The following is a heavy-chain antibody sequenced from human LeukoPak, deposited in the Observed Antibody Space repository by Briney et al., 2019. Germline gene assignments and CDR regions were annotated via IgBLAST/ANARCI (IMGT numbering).Heavy chain of an antibody. CDR1: GGTFSSYA. Sequence: GASVKVSCKASGGTFSSYAISWVRQAPGQGLEWMGGIIPIFGTANYAQKFQGRVTITADESTSTAYMELSSLRSEDTAVYYCARRQVYSSGWFPKTGNYYYGMDVWGQGTTVTVSS. V-gene: IGHV1-69*13. J-gene: IGHJ6*02. D-gene: IGHD6-19*01. CDR3: ARRQVYSSGWFPKTGNYYYGMDV. CDR2: IIPIFGTA.